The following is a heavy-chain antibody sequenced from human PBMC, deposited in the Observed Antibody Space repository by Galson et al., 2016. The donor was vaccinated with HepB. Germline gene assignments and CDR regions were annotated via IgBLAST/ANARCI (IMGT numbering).Heavy chain of an antibody. V-gene: IGHV3-15*01. D-gene: IGHD3-22*01. CDR3: TTYYYDSSVRDY. CDR2: IKSKTDGGTT. CDR1: GFTFSNAW. Sequence: SLRLSCAASGFTFSNAWMSWVRQAPGKGLEWVGRIKSKTDGGTTDYAAPVRGRFTISRDDSKNTLYLQMNSLKTEDTAVYYCTTYYYDSSVRDYWGQGTLVTVSS. J-gene: IGHJ4*02.